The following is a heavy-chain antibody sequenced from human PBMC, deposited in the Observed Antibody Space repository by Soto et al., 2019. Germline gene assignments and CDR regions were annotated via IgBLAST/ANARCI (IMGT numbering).Heavy chain of an antibody. J-gene: IGHJ4*02. CDR1: GCSISSHY. V-gene: IGHV4-59*08. CDR2: IYYSGST. CDR3: ARLDGYDLYFDY. Sequence: QVQLQGSGPGLVKPSETLSLTCTVSGCSISSHYWSWIRQPPGQGLEWIGYIYYSGSTNYNPTLKSRVTISVDTSKSQFSLRLSSVTAADTAVHFCARLDGYDLYFDYWGQGALVTVSS. D-gene: IGHD5-12*01.